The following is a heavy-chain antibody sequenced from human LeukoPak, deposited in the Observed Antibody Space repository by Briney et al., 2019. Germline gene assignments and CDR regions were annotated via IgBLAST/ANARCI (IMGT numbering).Heavy chain of an antibody. Sequence: GGSLRLSCAASGFTFTSYEMNWVRQAPGKGLEWISYISSSGSTIKYADSVRGRFTISRDNAKDSLYLQMNSLRAEDTAVYYCARFYDSSGFYYFDYWGQGTLVTVSS. J-gene: IGHJ4*02. D-gene: IGHD3-22*01. CDR3: ARFYDSSGFYYFDY. CDR2: ISSSGSTI. V-gene: IGHV3-48*03. CDR1: GFTFTSYE.